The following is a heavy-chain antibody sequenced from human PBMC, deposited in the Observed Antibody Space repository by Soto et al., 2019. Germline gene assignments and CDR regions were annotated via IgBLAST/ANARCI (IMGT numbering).Heavy chain of an antibody. D-gene: IGHD4-4*01. V-gene: IGHV1-46*03. CDR1: GYTFTSYY. CDR3: AREGFTVTGDYYYYYYMDV. J-gene: IGHJ6*03. CDR2: INPSGGST. Sequence: ASVKVSCKASGYTFTSYYMHWVRQAPGQGLEWKGIINPSGGSTSYAQKFQGRVTMTRDTSTSTVYIELSSLRSEDTAVYYCAREGFTVTGDYYYYYYMDVWGKGTTVTVSS.